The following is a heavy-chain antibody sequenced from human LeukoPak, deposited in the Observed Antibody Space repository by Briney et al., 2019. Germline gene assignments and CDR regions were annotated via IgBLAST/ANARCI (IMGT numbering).Heavy chain of an antibody. J-gene: IGHJ4*02. D-gene: IGHD2-2*01. CDR1: GYTFTNYA. Sequence: ASVKVSCKASGYTFTNYATTWVRQAPGQGLEWMGWISAYNGNTNYAQKLQGRVTMTTDTSTRTAYMELRSLRSDDTAFYYCARVYCISTSCHPATHWGQGTLVTVSS. CDR2: ISAYNGNT. CDR3: ARVYCISTSCHPATH. V-gene: IGHV1-18*01.